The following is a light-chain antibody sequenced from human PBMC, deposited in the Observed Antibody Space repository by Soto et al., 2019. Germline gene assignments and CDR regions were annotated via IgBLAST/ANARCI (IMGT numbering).Light chain of an antibody. V-gene: IGKV3-11*01. Sequence: ETVLTQSPGSLSLSLGDRATLSCRASQTVSNSYLAWYQQKPGQAPRLLIYDASNRATGIPARFSGSGSGTDFTLTISSLEPEDFAIYYCQQRSNWPPITFGQGTRLEIK. CDR1: QTVSNSY. J-gene: IGKJ5*01. CDR2: DAS. CDR3: QQRSNWPPIT.